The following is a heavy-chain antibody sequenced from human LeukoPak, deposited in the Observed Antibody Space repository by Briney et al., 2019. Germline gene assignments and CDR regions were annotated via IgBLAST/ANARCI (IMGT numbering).Heavy chain of an antibody. CDR3: ARDSKGAFDY. V-gene: IGHV3-53*01. CDR1: GFTVSSNY. D-gene: IGHD3-16*01. Sequence: PGGSLRLSCAASGFTVSSNYMSWVGKAPGKGLEWVSVIYSGGSTYYADSVKGRFTISRDNSKNTLYLQMNSLRAEDTAVYYCARDSKGAFDYWGQGTPVTVSS. CDR2: IYSGGST. J-gene: IGHJ4*02.